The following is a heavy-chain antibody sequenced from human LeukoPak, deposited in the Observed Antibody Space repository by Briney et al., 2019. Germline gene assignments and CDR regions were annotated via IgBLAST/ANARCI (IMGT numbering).Heavy chain of an antibody. J-gene: IGHJ4*02. V-gene: IGHV3-49*04. Sequence: GGSLRLSCITSGFNFGDYGMSWVRQAPGKGLEWVSFIRSKAYGGTPEYAASVKGRFTISRDDSKSIAYLQMDSLKTEDTALYYCARRGTWSGSIALDYWGQGALVTVSP. CDR1: GFNFGDYG. CDR2: IRSKAYGGTP. D-gene: IGHD3-10*01. CDR3: ARRGTWSGSIALDY.